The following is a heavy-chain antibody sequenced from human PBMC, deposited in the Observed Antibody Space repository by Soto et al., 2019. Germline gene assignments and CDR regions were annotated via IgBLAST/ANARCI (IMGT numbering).Heavy chain of an antibody. V-gene: IGHV3-23*01. CDR2: ISGSGGST. Sequence: PGGSLRLSCAASGFTFSSYAMSWVRQAPGKGLEWVSAISGSGGSTYYADSVKGRFTISRDNSKNTLYLKMNSLRAEDTAVYYCAAVPAAISPFYLRDYYYYMDVWGKGTTVTVSS. CDR1: GFTFSSYA. J-gene: IGHJ6*03. CDR3: AAVPAAISPFYLRDYYYYMDV. D-gene: IGHD2-2*01.